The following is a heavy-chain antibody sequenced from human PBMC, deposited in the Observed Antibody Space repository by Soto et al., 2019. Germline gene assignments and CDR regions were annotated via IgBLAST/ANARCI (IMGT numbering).Heavy chain of an antibody. Sequence: VQLVESGGGLVQPGGSLRLSCAASGFTFSNSAMNWVRQAPGKGLEWVAYISSSSSTIYYADSVKGRFTISRDNANNSLYLQMNSLRAEDTAVYYCARLRGFFDYWGQGTLVTVSS. J-gene: IGHJ4*02. CDR3: ARLRGFFDY. CDR1: GFTFSNSA. D-gene: IGHD3-16*01. CDR2: ISSSSSTI. V-gene: IGHV3-48*01.